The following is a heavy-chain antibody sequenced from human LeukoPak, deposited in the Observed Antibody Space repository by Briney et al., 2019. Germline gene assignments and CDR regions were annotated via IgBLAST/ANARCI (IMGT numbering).Heavy chain of an antibody. CDR1: GYTFTSYG. J-gene: IGHJ6*03. D-gene: IGHD2-2*01. CDR2: ISAYNGNT. CDR3: ARNRYCSSTSCYGGGDYYYYYYMDV. V-gene: IGHV1-18*01. Sequence: GASVKVSCKTSGYTFTSYGISWVRQAPGQGLEWMGWISAYNGNTNYAQKVQGRVTMTTDTSTSTAYMELSSLRSEDTAVYYCARNRYCSSTSCYGGGDYYYYYYMDVWGKGTTVTVSS.